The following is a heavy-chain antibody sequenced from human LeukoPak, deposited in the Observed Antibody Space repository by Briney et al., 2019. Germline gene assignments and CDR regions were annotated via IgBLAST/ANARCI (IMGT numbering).Heavy chain of an antibody. CDR2: IYYSGST. Sequence: PSESLSLTCTVSGGSISSYYWSWIRQPPGKGLEWIGYIYYSGSTNYNPSLKSRVTISVDTSKNQFSLKLSSVTAADTAVYYCARLVGARNVDYWGQGTLVSVSS. J-gene: IGHJ4*02. CDR3: ARLVGARNVDY. D-gene: IGHD1-26*01. V-gene: IGHV4-59*01. CDR1: GGSISSYY.